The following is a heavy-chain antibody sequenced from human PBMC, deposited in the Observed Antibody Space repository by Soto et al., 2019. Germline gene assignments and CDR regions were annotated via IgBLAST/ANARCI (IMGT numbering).Heavy chain of an antibody. CDR1: GGSFSGYY. J-gene: IGHJ5*02. V-gene: IGHV4-34*01. CDR2: INHSGST. CDR3: ARSDIVVVVAAPFDP. D-gene: IGHD2-15*01. Sequence: SETLSLTCAVYGGSFSGYYWSWIRQPPGKGLEWIGEINHSGSTNYNPSLKSRVTISVDTSKNQFSLKLSSVTAADTAVYYCARSDIVVVVAAPFDPWGQGTLVTVS.